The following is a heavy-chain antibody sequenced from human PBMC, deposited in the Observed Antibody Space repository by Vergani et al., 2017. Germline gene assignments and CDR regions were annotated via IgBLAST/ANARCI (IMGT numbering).Heavy chain of an antibody. J-gene: IGHJ4*02. CDR2: IQKNGIDK. Sequence: QVQLVESGGGVVQPGESLRLSCEASGFPFSTYGLKCVRQPPGRGRVGVVGIQKNGIDKFYEASVRGRFTISRDISKNTLYLEMNSLSAEDTALYHCVKDHPVFDEWGQGALVSVS. V-gene: IGHV3-30*02. CDR3: VKDHPVFDE. CDR1: GFPFSTYG.